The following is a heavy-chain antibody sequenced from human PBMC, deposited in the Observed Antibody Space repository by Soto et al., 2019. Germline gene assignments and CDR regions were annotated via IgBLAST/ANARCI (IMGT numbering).Heavy chain of an antibody. CDR1: GFTFSSYG. CDR2: ISYDGSNK. V-gene: IGHV3-30*03. D-gene: IGHD4-17*01. J-gene: IGHJ4*02. CDR3: ATHRWGGDYEGYGYFDY. Sequence: PGGSLRLSCAASGFTFSSYGMHWVRQAPGKGLEWVAVISYDGSNKYYADSVKGRFTISRDNSKNTLYLQMNSLRAEDTAVYYCATHRWGGDYEGYGYFDYWGQGTLVTVSS.